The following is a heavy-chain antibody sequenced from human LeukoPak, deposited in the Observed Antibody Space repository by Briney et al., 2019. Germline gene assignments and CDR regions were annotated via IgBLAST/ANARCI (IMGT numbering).Heavy chain of an antibody. J-gene: IGHJ4*02. D-gene: IGHD3-9*01. Sequence: RSSETLSLTCTVSGGSISSSSYYWGWIRQPPGKGLEWIGSIYYSGSTNYNPSLKSRVTISVDTSKNQFSLKLSSVTAADTAVYYCAREYYDILTGYFYYFDYWGQGTLVTVSS. CDR3: AREYYDILTGYFYYFDY. CDR1: GGSISSSSYY. CDR2: IYYSGST. V-gene: IGHV4-39*07.